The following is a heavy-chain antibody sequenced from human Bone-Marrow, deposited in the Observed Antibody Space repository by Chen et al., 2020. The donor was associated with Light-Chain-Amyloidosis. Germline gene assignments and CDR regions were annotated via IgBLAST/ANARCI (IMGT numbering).Heavy chain of an antibody. CDR2: INTDGSTT. V-gene: IGHV3-74*02. CDR3: VYDSHREAAFDI. Sequence: EVQLVESGGGLVQPGGCLRLSCAASGFPFSSYWMHWVRQAPGKGLVWVSRINTDGSTTTYADSVRGRFTISRDNAKNTLFLQMSSLRAEDTAIYYCVYDSHREAAFDIWGQGTMVTVSS. D-gene: IGHD3-22*01. CDR1: GFPFSSYW. J-gene: IGHJ3*02.